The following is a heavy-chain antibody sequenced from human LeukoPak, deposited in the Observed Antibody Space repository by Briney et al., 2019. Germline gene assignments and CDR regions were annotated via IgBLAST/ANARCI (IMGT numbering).Heavy chain of an antibody. Sequence: PSETLPLTCAVSADSFSSHYWTWIRQPPGKGLEWIGYISYIGYTNYNPSLRSRVTISIDTSKNQFSLKLSSVTAADTAVYYCARDLVTVTKGFDIWGQGTMVSVSS. CDR3: ARDLVTVTKGFDI. CDR1: ADSFSSHY. D-gene: IGHD4-17*01. V-gene: IGHV4-59*11. CDR2: ISYIGYT. J-gene: IGHJ3*02.